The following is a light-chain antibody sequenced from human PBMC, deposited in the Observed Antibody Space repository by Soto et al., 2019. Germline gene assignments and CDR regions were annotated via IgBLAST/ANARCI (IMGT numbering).Light chain of an antibody. CDR2: GAS. Sequence: IVLTPSQATLSVSPGERPTLSCRASQSVSSNLAWYQQKPGQAPGLLIYGASTRATGIPARFSGSGSGTEFTLTISSLQSEDFAVYYCQQYNNWPPWTFGQGTKVDIK. J-gene: IGKJ1*01. CDR3: QQYNNWPPWT. CDR1: QSVSSN. V-gene: IGKV3-15*01.